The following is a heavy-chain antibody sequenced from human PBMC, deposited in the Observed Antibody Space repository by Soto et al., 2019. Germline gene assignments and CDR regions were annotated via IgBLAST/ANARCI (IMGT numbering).Heavy chain of an antibody. CDR1: GFTFSTYA. D-gene: IGHD6-13*01. Sequence: QVQLVESGGGVVQPGRSLRLSCAASGFTFSTYAMYWVRQSPGKGPEWVAVITKDGDNQIYADSVKGRFTISRDNSKNTLYLQRDSLILDDTAVFYCAAVGSIPAAGDNWFDPWGQGTLVTVSS. V-gene: IGHV3-30-3*01. J-gene: IGHJ5*02. CDR3: AAVGSIPAAGDNWFDP. CDR2: ITKDGDNQ.